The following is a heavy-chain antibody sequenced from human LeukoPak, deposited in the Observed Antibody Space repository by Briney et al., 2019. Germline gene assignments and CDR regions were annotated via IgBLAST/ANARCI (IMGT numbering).Heavy chain of an antibody. CDR3: ARGPHTGVNYYDSSGYYY. CDR2: INHSGST. CDR1: GGSLSGHY. V-gene: IGHV4-34*01. Sequence: PSETLSLTCAVYGGSLSGHYWSWIRQPPGKGLEWIGEINHSGSTNYNPSLKSRLTISVDTSKNQFSLKLSSVTAADTAVYYCARGPHTGVNYYDSSGYYYWGQGTLVTVSS. D-gene: IGHD3-22*01. J-gene: IGHJ4*02.